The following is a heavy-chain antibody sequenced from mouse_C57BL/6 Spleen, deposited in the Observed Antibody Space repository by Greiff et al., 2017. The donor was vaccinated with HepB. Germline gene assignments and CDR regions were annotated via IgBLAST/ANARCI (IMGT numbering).Heavy chain of an antibody. V-gene: IGHV1-18*01. CDR3: ARGAVRHGYFDV. D-gene: IGHD2-14*01. Sequence: EVQLQESGPELVKPGASVKIPCKASGYTFTDYNMDWVRQSHGKSLEWIGDINPNNGGTIYNQKFKGKATLTVDKSSSTAYMELRSLTSEDTAVYYCARGAVRHGYFDVWGTGTTVTVSS. J-gene: IGHJ1*03. CDR2: INPNNGGT. CDR1: GYTFTDYN.